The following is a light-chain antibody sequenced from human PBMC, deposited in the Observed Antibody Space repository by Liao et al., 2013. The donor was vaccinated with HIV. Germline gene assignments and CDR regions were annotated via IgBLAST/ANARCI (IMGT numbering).Light chain of an antibody. CDR1: NIGGKS. J-gene: IGLJ2*01. CDR3: QAWDRSADVV. Sequence: SYVLTQPPSVSVAPGKTAKIACGGNNIGGKSVHWYQQKPGQAPILVIFYDSDRPSGIPERFSGSNSGNIATLTISGTQAMDEADYYCQAWDRSADVVFGGGTKLTVL. V-gene: IGLV3-21*01. CDR2: YDS.